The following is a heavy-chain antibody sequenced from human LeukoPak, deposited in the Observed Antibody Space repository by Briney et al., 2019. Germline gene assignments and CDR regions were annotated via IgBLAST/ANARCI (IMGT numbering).Heavy chain of an antibody. V-gene: IGHV4-38-2*02. CDR2: IYHSRST. Sequence: SETLSLTCTVSGGSISSYYWSWIRQPPGKGLEGIGSIYHSRSTYYNPSLKSRVTISVDTSKNQFSLKLSSVTAADTDVYYCARVETYYDFWSGGNWFDPWGQGTLVTVSS. J-gene: IGHJ5*02. D-gene: IGHD3-3*01. CDR3: ARVETYYDFWSGGNWFDP. CDR1: GGSISSYY.